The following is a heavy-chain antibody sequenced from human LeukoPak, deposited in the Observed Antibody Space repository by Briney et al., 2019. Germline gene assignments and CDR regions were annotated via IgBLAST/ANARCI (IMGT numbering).Heavy chain of an antibody. CDR1: GGSTSSGSYY. V-gene: IGHV4-61*02. D-gene: IGHD3-3*01. CDR3: ASAKTDFWSGYYSY. Sequence: PSETLSLTCTVSGGSTSSGSYYWSWIRQPAGKGLEWIGRIYTSGSTNYNPSLKSRVTISVDTSKNQFSLKLSSVTAADTAVYYCASAKTDFWSGYYSYWGQGTLVTVSS. J-gene: IGHJ4*02. CDR2: IYTSGST.